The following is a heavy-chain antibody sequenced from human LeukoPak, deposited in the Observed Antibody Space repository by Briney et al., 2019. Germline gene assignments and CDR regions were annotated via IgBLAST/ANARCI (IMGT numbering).Heavy chain of an antibody. CDR3: ARDPGYSSSWYFDY. J-gene: IGHJ4*02. CDR1: GYSISSGYY. D-gene: IGHD6-13*01. V-gene: IGHV4-38-2*02. Sequence: PSETLSLTCTVSGYSISSGYYWGWIRQPPGKGLEWIGSIYHSGSTYYNPSLKSRVTISVDTSKNQFPLKLSSVTAADTAVYYCARDPGYSSSWYFDYWGQGTMVTVSS. CDR2: IYHSGST.